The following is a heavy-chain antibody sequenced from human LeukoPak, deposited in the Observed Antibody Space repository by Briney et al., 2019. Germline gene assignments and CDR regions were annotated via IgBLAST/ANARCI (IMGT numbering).Heavy chain of an antibody. CDR3: ARAGNFRFDY. Sequence: GGSLRLSCASSGFTLSSYWVHWVRQAPGEGLVWLSRISPDGSIINYADSVKGRFTVSRDNAKNTLYLQMNSLRAEDTAVYYCARAGNFRFDYWGQGTLVTVSS. CDR2: ISPDGSII. V-gene: IGHV3-74*01. CDR1: GFTLSSYW. J-gene: IGHJ4*02.